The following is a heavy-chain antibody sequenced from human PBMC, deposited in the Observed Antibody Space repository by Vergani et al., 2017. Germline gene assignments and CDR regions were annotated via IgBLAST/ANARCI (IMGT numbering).Heavy chain of an antibody. V-gene: IGHV1-2*02. CDR2: INPNSGGT. J-gene: IGHJ6*02. CDR3: ARDRVGKVATGRGFYGMDV. CDR1: GYTFTGYY. D-gene: IGHD5-12*01. Sequence: QVQLVQSGAEVKKPGASVKVSCKASGYTFTGYYMHWVRQAPGQGLEWMGWINPNSGGTNYAQKFQGRVTMTRDTSISTAYMELSRLRSDDTAVYYCARDRVGKVATGRGFYGMDVWGQGTTVTVSS.